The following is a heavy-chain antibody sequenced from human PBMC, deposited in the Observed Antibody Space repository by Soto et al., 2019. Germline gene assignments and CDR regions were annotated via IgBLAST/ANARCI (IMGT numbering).Heavy chain of an antibody. CDR3: ARERGTVVTRSYYYYYYGMDV. D-gene: IGHD2-21*02. V-gene: IGHV4-61*01. J-gene: IGHJ6*02. CDR1: GGSVSSGRYY. CDR2: IYYSGST. Sequence: SLTCTVSGGSVSSGRYYWSFIRQPPGPGLEWIGYIYYSGSTNYNPSLKSRVTISVDTSKNQFSLKLSSVTAADTAVYYCARERGTVVTRSYYYYYYGMDVGGQGTT.